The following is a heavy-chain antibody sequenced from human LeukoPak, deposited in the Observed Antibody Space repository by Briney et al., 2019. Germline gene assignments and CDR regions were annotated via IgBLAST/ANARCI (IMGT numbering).Heavy chain of an antibody. CDR1: GGSISSYY. J-gene: IGHJ4*02. CDR3: ARVIVLMVRGVIVSGALQPTYYFDY. Sequence: SETLSLTCTVSGGSISSYYWSWVRQPPGKGLEWIGYIYYSGNTYYNPSLESRVTISVDMSKSQFSLKLSSVTAADTAVYYCARVIVLMVRGVIVSGALQPTYYFDYWGQGTLVTVSS. D-gene: IGHD3-10*01. CDR2: IYYSGNT. V-gene: IGHV4-59*12.